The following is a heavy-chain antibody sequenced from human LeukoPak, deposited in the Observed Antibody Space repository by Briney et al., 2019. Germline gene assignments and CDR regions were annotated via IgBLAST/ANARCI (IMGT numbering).Heavy chain of an antibody. CDR3: AKGVRITMVRGAFDI. Sequence: GGSLRLSCAASGYTFGDYGMSWVRQVPGKGLEWVSGTNRRGDITGYADFVKGRFTISRDNAKNSLYLQMNSLRAEDTALYYCAKGVRITMVRGAFDIWGQGTMVTVSS. CDR2: TNRRGDIT. V-gene: IGHV3-20*04. CDR1: GYTFGDYG. J-gene: IGHJ3*02. D-gene: IGHD3-10*01.